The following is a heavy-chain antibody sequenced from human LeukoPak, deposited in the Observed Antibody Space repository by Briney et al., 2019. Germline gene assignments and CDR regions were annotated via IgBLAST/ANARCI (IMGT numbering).Heavy chain of an antibody. CDR3: ARRSEGYPNNWLDP. Sequence: SETLSLTCPVSGGSVRSYFWSWIRQPPGKGLEWIGYVYYSGSTNYNPSLKSRVTISVDTSKNQFSLKLRSVTAADTAVYYCARRSEGYPNNWLDPWGQGTLVTVSS. CDR2: VYYSGST. D-gene: IGHD3-16*02. J-gene: IGHJ5*02. V-gene: IGHV4-59*08. CDR1: GGSVRSYF.